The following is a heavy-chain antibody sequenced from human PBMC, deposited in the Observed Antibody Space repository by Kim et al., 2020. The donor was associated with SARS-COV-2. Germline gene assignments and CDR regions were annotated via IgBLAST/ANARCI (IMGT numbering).Heavy chain of an antibody. V-gene: IGHV3-64*05. CDR2: ISSVGGST. J-gene: IGHJ3*01. Sequence: GGSLRLSCSASGFTFSNYAMNWVRQAPGKGLEWVSVISSVGGSTYYADSVKGRFTISRDNSKNMLYVQMSSLRVEDTAIYYCVNRNYYNLGSYYEAVSF. CDR3: VNRNYYNLGSYYEAVSF. CDR1: GFTFSNYA. D-gene: IGHD3-10*01.